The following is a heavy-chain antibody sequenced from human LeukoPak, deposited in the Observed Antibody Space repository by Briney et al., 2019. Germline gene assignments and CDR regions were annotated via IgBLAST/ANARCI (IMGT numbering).Heavy chain of an antibody. D-gene: IGHD2-8*02. J-gene: IGHJ5*02. CDR3: ARRVIMSATGVPDTWLDP. CDR2: ISYSGGT. CDR1: GASISSYY. V-gene: IGHV4-59*08. Sequence: SETLSLTCTVSGASISSYYWTWIRQPPGKGLEWVGHISYSGGTKYNPSLQSRVTISIDTSKNQFSLNLSSVTAADTAVYYCARRVIMSATGVPDTWLDPWGQGILVTVSS.